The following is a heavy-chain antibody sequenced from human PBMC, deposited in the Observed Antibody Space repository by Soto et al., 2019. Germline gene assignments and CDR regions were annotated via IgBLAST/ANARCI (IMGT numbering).Heavy chain of an antibody. V-gene: IGHV4-61*01. J-gene: IGHJ6*02. CDR1: GGSVGSGSYY. Sequence: SETLSLTCTVCGGSVGSGSYYWSWIRQPPGKGLEWIGYIYYSGSTNYNPSLKSRVTISVDTSKNQFSLKLSSVTAADTAVYYCAREPQYYYDSSGYYLFSDVWGQGTTVT. CDR2: IYYSGST. D-gene: IGHD3-22*01. CDR3: AREPQYYYDSSGYYLFSDV.